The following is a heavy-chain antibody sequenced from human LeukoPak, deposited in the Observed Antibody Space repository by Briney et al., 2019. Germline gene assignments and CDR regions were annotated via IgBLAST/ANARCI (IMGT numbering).Heavy chain of an antibody. Sequence: SETLSLTCTVSGGSISSGSYYWGWIRQPAGKGLEWIGRIYTSGSTNSNPSLKSRVTISVDTPKNQFSLKLSSVTAADTAVYYCARVLPVRSWYYFDYWGQGTLVTVSS. CDR1: GGSISSGSYY. CDR3: ARVLPVRSWYYFDY. D-gene: IGHD6-13*01. V-gene: IGHV4-61*02. J-gene: IGHJ4*02. CDR2: IYTSGST.